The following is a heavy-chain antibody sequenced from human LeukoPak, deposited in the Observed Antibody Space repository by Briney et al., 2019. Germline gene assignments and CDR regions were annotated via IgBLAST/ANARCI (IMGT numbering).Heavy chain of an antibody. V-gene: IGHV3-23*01. D-gene: IGHD3-3*01. CDR3: AKGRMIRFLEWLLLYY. Sequence: PGGSLRLSCTVSGFAFGSEAMSWVRQSPARGLEWVSAISGSGGSTYYADSVKGRFTISRDNSKNTLYLQMNSLRAEDTAVYYCAKGRMIRFLEWLLLYYWGQGTLVTVSS. J-gene: IGHJ4*02. CDR2: ISGSGGST. CDR1: GFAFGSEA.